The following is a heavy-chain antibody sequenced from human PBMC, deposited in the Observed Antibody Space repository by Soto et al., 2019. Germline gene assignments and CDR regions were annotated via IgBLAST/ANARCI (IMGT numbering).Heavy chain of an antibody. D-gene: IGHD2-15*01. CDR1: GFTFSSYA. J-gene: IGHJ5*02. CDR2: ISGSGGST. Sequence: GGSLRLSCAASGFTFSSYAMSWVRQAPGKGLEWVSAISGSGGSTYYADSVKGRFTISRDNSKNTLYLQMNILRAEDTAVYYCAKRPGVVVVAATQWFDPWGQGTLVTVSS. V-gene: IGHV3-23*01. CDR3: AKRPGVVVVAATQWFDP.